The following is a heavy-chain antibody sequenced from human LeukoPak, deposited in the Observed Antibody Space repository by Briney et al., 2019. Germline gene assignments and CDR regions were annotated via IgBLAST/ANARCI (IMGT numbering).Heavy chain of an antibody. CDR3: ARDLRTPSDTNITIDY. D-gene: IGHD4-23*01. CDR1: GFTFSTYW. CDR2: IHSDARST. Sequence: GGSLRLSCAASGFTFSTYWMHWVRQAPGKGLVWVSRIHSDARSTSYADSVNGRFTISRDNAKNTLYLQMNSLRAEDTAVYYCARDLRTPSDTNITIDYWGQGTLVTVSS. V-gene: IGHV3-74*01. J-gene: IGHJ4*02.